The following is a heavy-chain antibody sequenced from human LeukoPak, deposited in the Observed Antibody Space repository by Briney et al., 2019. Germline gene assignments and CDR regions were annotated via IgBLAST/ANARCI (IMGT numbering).Heavy chain of an antibody. D-gene: IGHD3-16*02. CDR2: ISAYNGNT. Sequence: ASVTVSCTASGYTFTSYGISWVRQAPGQGLEWMGWISAYNGNTNYAQKLQGRVTMTTDTSTSTAYMELRSLRSDDTAVYYCARDWGKYDYVWGSYRTYYFDYWGQGTLVTVSS. V-gene: IGHV1-18*01. CDR1: GYTFTSYG. CDR3: ARDWGKYDYVWGSYRTYYFDY. J-gene: IGHJ4*02.